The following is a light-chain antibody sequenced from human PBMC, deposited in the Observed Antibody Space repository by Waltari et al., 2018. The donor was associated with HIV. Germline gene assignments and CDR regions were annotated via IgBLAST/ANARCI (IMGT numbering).Light chain of an antibody. V-gene: IGLV1-51*01. J-gene: IGLJ2*01. CDR2: DNN. CDR3: GSWFRSLRGGV. CDR1: LSIIPDIGADF. Sequence: QFVLTQPPSLSAAPGQKVTISCSTSLSIIPDIGADFVSWYQHVPGEAPKLVIYDNNKRPSGIPDRFSGSRTATSATLAITGLQTEDEAIYYCGSWFRSLRGGVFGGGTKLTVL.